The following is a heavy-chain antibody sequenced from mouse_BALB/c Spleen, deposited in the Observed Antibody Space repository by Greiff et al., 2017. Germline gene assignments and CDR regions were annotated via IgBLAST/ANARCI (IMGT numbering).Heavy chain of an antibody. D-gene: IGHD1-1*01. V-gene: IGHV5-6-5*01. J-gene: IGHJ2*01. CDR2: ISSGGST. CDR1: GFTFSSYA. CDR3: ARWDTTVVFDY. Sequence: EVKVVESGGGLVKPGGSLKLSCAASGFTFSSYAMSWVRQTPEKRLEWVASISSGGSTYYPDSVKGRFTISRDNARNILYLQMSSLRSEDTAMYYCARWDTTVVFDYWGQGTTLTVSS.